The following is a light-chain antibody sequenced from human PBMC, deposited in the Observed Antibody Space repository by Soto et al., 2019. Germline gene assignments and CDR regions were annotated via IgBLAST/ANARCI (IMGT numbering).Light chain of an antibody. Sequence: QSALTQPASVSGSPGQSITISCTGTNSDVGRYNYVSWYQQHPGKAPKLMIYDVSKRPSGVSNRFSGSKSGNTASLTISGLHAEDEADYYCRSYTRSSTLVFGGGTKVTVL. CDR3: RSYTRSSTLV. CDR1: NSDVGRYNY. CDR2: DVS. J-gene: IGLJ2*01. V-gene: IGLV2-14*01.